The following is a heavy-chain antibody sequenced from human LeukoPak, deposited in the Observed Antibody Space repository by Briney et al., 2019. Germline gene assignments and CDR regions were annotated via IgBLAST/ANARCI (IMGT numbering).Heavy chain of an antibody. CDR3: ARHNPIRWSPWYFDL. CDR2: THYSGSP. Sequence: SETLSLTCTVSGGSIRSDYWSWIRQPPGKGLEWIGYTHYSGSPNYNPSLKSRVTISVDTSKNQFSLKLSSVTAADTAVYYCARHNPIRWSPWYFDLWGRGTLVTVSS. J-gene: IGHJ2*01. V-gene: IGHV4-59*08. CDR1: GGSIRSDY. D-gene: IGHD4-23*01.